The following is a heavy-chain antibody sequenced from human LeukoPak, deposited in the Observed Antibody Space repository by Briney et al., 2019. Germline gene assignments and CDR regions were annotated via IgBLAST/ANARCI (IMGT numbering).Heavy chain of an antibody. CDR1: GRSFSCYY. V-gene: IGHV4-34*01. Sequence: PSETVSLMCAVYGRSFSCYYWSWLRQPPRKEREWIGEINHSGSTNYNPSLKSRVTISVDTAKNQFSLKLNSVTDEDMAVYFFESKSPLATFDHWGQGTLVTVSS. J-gene: IGHJ4*02. D-gene: IGHD6-13*01. CDR2: INHSGST. CDR3: ESKSPLATFDH.